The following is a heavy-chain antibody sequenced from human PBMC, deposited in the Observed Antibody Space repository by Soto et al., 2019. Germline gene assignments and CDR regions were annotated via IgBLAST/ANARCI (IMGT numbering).Heavy chain of an antibody. CDR2: TRNKANRYTT. CDR3: ARGIVWEAFDL. D-gene: IGHD1-26*01. J-gene: IGHJ3*01. CDR1: GFTLSDYY. Sequence: EVQLVESGGGLVQPGGSLRLSCAASGFTLSDYYMDWVRQAPGKGLEWVGRTRNKANRYTTEYAASVKGRFTISRDDSKNSLDLQMNSLKTEDTAVYYCARGIVWEAFDLWGQGTMVTVSS. V-gene: IGHV3-72*01.